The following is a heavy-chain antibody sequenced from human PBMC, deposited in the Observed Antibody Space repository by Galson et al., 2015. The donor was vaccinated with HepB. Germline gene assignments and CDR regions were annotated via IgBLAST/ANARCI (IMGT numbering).Heavy chain of an antibody. J-gene: IGHJ4*02. V-gene: IGHV3-74*01. CDR3: ISSYWGAPNY. D-gene: IGHD3-10*01. CDR2: INTDGSSA. Sequence: SLRLSCAASGFTFSNSWMHWVRHTPGKGLVWVSRINTDGSSATYADSVKGRFTISRDNAKNTLYLRMNSLRAEDTAVYYCISSYWGAPNYWGQGTLVTVSS. CDR1: GFTFSNSW.